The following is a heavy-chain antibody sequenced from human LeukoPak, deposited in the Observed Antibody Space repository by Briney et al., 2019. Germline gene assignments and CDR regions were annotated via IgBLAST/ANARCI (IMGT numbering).Heavy chain of an antibody. CDR2: IKQDGSEK. CDR3: ARTDIVVVPYYMDV. CDR1: GFTFSSYW. V-gene: IGHV3-7*01. J-gene: IGHJ6*03. D-gene: IGHD2-2*01. Sequence: GGSLRLSCAASGFTFSSYWMSWVRQAPGKGLEWVANIKQDGSEKYYVDSVKGRFTISRDNAKNSLYLQMNSLRAEDTAVYYCARTDIVVVPYYMDVWGKGTTVTVSS.